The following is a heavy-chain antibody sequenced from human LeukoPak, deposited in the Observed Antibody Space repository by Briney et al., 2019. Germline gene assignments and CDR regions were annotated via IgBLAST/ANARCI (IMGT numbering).Heavy chain of an antibody. CDR1: GFTFESYW. CDR2: IKEGGSET. CDR3: ARGGSHGSFDN. Sequence: GGSLRLSRAASGFTFESYWMAWVRQAPGKGLEWVAHIKEGGSETYYVDSVKGRFTISRDNAKSSLYLQMNGLRVEDTAIYYCARGGSHGSFDNWGQGALVTVSS. V-gene: IGHV3-7*04. J-gene: IGHJ4*02. D-gene: IGHD1-26*01.